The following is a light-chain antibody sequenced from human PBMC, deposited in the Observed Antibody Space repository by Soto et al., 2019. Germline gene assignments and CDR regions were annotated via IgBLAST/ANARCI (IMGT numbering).Light chain of an antibody. CDR3: QQYNNWPAT. J-gene: IGKJ2*01. Sequence: EIVMTQSPATLSVSPGERATLSCGASQSVGSNLAWYQQKPGQAPRLLIYGASTRATGLPARFSGSGSGTEFTLTISSLQSEDFAMYYCQQYNNWPATFGQGTRLEIK. V-gene: IGKV3-15*01. CDR2: GAS. CDR1: QSVGSN.